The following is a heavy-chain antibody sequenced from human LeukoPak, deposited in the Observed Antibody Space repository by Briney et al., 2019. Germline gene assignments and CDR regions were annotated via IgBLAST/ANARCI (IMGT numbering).Heavy chain of an antibody. Sequence: GGSLRLSCAASGFTFSSYGMHWVRQAPGKGLGWVAVIWYDGSNKYYADPVKGRFTISRDNSKNTLYLQMNSLRAEDTAVYYCARDTGIAAAANFDYWGQGTLVTVSS. CDR2: IWYDGSNK. J-gene: IGHJ4*02. CDR1: GFTFSSYG. CDR3: ARDTGIAAAANFDY. D-gene: IGHD6-13*01. V-gene: IGHV3-33*01.